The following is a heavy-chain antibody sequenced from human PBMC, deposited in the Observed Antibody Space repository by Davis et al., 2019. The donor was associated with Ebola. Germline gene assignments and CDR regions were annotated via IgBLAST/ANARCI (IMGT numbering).Heavy chain of an antibody. CDR1: GASISGYY. Sequence: SETLSLTCTVSGASISGYYWTWIRQPPGKGLEWIGSIFHSGSSNYNPSLRSRVTISVDTSKNQFSLRLSSVTAADTAVYFCAREGRGGATGDPVGMDVWGQGTTVTVSS. D-gene: IGHD7-27*01. V-gene: IGHV4-59*01. CDR2: IFHSGSS. CDR3: AREGRGGATGDPVGMDV. J-gene: IGHJ6*02.